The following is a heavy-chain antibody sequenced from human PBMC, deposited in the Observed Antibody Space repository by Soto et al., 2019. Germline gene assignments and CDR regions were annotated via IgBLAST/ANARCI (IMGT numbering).Heavy chain of an antibody. D-gene: IGHD5-18*01. CDR1: FGYISSSNW. J-gene: IGHJ4*02. V-gene: IGHV4-4*02. Sequence: QVQLQESGPGLVKPSGTMSLTCAGSFGYISSSNWWSGTAHPPGEGLEWIGEIYHSGSTNYNPSLKSRVTISVDKSKNQFALKLSSVTAADTAVYSCARTPWDGYTGYYFDYWGQGTLVTVSS. CDR3: ARTPWDGYTGYYFDY. CDR2: IYHSGST.